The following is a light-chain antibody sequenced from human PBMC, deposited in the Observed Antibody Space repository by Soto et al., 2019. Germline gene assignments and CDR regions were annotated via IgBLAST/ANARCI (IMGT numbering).Light chain of an antibody. Sequence: DIVMTQSPLSLPVTPGEPASISCRSSQSLLHSNGYNYLDWYLQKPGQSPQLLIYLGSNRASGIPDRFSGSRSGTEFTLTINSLQSEDFAVYYCQRYNNWPLTFGGGTKVDIK. CDR2: LGS. CDR1: QSLLHSNGYNY. V-gene: IGKV2-28*01. CDR3: QRYNNWPLT. J-gene: IGKJ4*01.